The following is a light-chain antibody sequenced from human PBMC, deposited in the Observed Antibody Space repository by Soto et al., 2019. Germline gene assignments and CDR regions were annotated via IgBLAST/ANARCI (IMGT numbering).Light chain of an antibody. CDR1: SSDVGGYKY. Sequence: QSVLTQPASVSGSPGQSITISCTGTSSDVGGYKYVSWYQQHPGKAPKLMIYEVSNRPSGVSNRFSGSKSGNTASLTISGLQAKDEADYYCSSYTSSSTPYVFGTGTKVTVL. J-gene: IGLJ1*01. CDR2: EVS. V-gene: IGLV2-14*01. CDR3: SSYTSSSTPYV.